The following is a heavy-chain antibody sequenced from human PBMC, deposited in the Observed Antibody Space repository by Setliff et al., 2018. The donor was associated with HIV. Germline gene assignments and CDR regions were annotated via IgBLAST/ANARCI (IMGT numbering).Heavy chain of an antibody. D-gene: IGHD3-3*01. CDR2: IIPILGVA. CDR3: VRGVQSPPHYSYYYMDV. Sequence: SVKVSCKASRRTFNSHTINWARQAPGQGLDWMGRIIPILGVANYAQRFQGKVTITADKSTSTAYMELTSLRFDDTAMYYCVRGVQSPPHYSYYYMDVWGEGTMVTVSS. CDR1: RRTFNSHT. V-gene: IGHV1-69*02. J-gene: IGHJ6*03.